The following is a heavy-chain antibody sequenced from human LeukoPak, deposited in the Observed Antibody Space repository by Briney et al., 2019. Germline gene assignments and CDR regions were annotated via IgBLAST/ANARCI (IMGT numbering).Heavy chain of an antibody. CDR3: ARDLNDAFDI. J-gene: IGHJ3*02. CDR2: IYYSGST. V-gene: IGHV4-30-4*08. CDR1: GGSISSGDYY. Sequence: SENLSLTCTVSGGSISSGDYYWSWIRQPPGKGLEWIGYIYYSGSTYYNPSLKSRVTISVDTSKNQFSLKLSSVTAADTAGYYCARDLNDAFDIWGQGTMVTVSS.